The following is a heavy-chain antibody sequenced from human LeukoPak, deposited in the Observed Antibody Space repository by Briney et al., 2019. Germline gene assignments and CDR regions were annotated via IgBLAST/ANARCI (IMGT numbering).Heavy chain of an antibody. D-gene: IGHD3-10*01. CDR3: ARRGEMDV. J-gene: IGHJ6*02. Sequence: QPGGSLRLSCAASGFTFSSYWMTWVRQAPGKGLEWLATIKQDGSEKYYVDSVKGRFTMSRDNAKKSLYLQMNSLRAEDTAVYYCARRGEMDVWGQGTTVTVSS. V-gene: IGHV3-7*04. CDR2: IKQDGSEK. CDR1: GFTFSSYW.